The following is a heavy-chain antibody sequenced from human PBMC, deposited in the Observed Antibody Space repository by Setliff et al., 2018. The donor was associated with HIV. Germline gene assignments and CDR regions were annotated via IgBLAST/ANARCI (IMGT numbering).Heavy chain of an antibody. J-gene: IGHJ5*02. CDR3: ARDPVAAVVLGFDNWFDP. CDR1: GFSFGSHS. D-gene: IGHD2-15*01. CDR2: ISSTSATI. V-gene: IGHV3-48*01. Sequence: LRLSCAASGFSFGSHSMAWVRQAPGKGLEWVAYISSTSATIFYADSVKGRFTISRDNDEKSLFLQMNDLRAEDSGMYYCARDPVAAVVLGFDNWFDPWGQGTLVTVSS.